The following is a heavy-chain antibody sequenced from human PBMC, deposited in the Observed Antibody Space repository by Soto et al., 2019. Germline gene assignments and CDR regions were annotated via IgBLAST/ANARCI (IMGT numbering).Heavy chain of an antibody. CDR3: ARWLVVDRGSYYSAMHA. Sequence: QVQLQQAGPGLVKPSQSMSPTCSVSGGSYRSSCYYWSWIRQPPGKRLEWIGYILYSGTAYYNPSLQSRFTISIDTSEYQCFLRSTPVTAAETAVYYCARWLVVDRGSYYSAMHAWGQGTTVTVSS. CDR1: GGSYRSSCYY. D-gene: IGHD6-6*01. CDR2: ILYSGTA. V-gene: IGHV4-30-4*08. J-gene: IGHJ6*02.